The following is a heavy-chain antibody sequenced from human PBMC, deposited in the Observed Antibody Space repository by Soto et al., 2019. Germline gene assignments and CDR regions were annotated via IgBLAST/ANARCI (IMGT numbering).Heavy chain of an antibody. V-gene: IGHV1-18*01. J-gene: IGHJ5*02. CDR2: ISAYNGNT. CDR1: GYTFTSYG. Sequence: ASVKVSCKASGYTFTSYGISCVRQAPGQGLEWMGWISAYNGNTNYAQKLQGRVTMTTDTSTSTAYMELRSLRSDDTAVYYCARDLPYIAAAGTYNWFDPWCQGTLVTVS. CDR3: ARDLPYIAAAGTYNWFDP. D-gene: IGHD6-13*01.